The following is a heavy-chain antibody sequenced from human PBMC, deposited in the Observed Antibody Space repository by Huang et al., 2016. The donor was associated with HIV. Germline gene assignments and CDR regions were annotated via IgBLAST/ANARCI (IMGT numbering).Heavy chain of an antibody. J-gene: IGHJ4*02. CDR2: IYYSGST. CDR1: GGSISSSSYY. D-gene: IGHD3-10*01. CDR3: ARHERWAMVRGVPQWGFDY. V-gene: IGHV4-39*01. Sequence: QLQLQESGPGLVKPSETLSLTCTVSGGSISSSSYYWGWIRQPPGKGLEWIGTIYYSGSTDYNPSFKGRVTIAVDTSKNQFSLKLSSVTAADTAVYYCARHERWAMVRGVPQWGFDYWGQGTLVTVSS.